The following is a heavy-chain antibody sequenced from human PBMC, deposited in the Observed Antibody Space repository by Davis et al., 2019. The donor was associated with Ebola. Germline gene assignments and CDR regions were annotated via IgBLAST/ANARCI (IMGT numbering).Heavy chain of an antibody. Sequence: SVKVSCKASGGTFNSYGITWVRQAPGQGLEWMARIIPIVDIINYAQKFEGRVTTTADKSTSTVYMELRSLRSDDTAVYYCVRGGYYDILTGHYYYHYGLDVWGQGTTVTVSS. CDR3: VRGGYYDILTGHYYYHYGLDV. CDR2: IIPIVDII. J-gene: IGHJ6*02. CDR1: GGTFNSYG. D-gene: IGHD3-9*01. V-gene: IGHV1-69*04.